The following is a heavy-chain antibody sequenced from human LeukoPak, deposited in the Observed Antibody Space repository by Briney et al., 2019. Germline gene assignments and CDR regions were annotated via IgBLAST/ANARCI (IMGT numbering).Heavy chain of an antibody. CDR2: ISGSGGST. Sequence: GGSLRLSCAASGFTLSSFNMNWVRQAPGKGLEWVSAISGSGGSTYYADSVKGRFTISRDNSKNTLYLQMNSLRAEDTAVYYCAKDEWLKLLPLGAFDIWGQGTMVTVSS. J-gene: IGHJ3*02. CDR3: AKDEWLKLLPLGAFDI. D-gene: IGHD2-15*01. CDR1: GFTLSSFN. V-gene: IGHV3-23*01.